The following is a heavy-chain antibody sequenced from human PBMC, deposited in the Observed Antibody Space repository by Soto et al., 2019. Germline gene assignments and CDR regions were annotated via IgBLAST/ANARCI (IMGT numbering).Heavy chain of an antibody. Sequence: GASVKVSCKASGYTFTGYYMHWARQAPGQGLEWMGWINPNSGGTNYAQKFQGWVTMTRDTSISTAYMELSRLRSDDTAVYYCARDLQGHDILTGYYNSYYFDYWGQGTLVTVSS. D-gene: IGHD3-9*01. V-gene: IGHV1-2*04. CDR1: GYTFTGYY. CDR2: INPNSGGT. CDR3: ARDLQGHDILTGYYNSYYFDY. J-gene: IGHJ4*02.